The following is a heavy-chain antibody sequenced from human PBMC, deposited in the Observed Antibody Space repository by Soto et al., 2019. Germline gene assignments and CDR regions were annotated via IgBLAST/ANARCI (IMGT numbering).Heavy chain of an antibody. CDR3: AKDILPYYYDSSGYTWGFDY. CDR2: ISWNSLSI. V-gene: IGHV3-9*01. Sequence: GGSLRFPGAASGFTFDDYAMHWVRQAPGTGLEYVSGISWNSLSIAYADSVKGRFPISRDNAKNSLYLQMNSLRAEDTALYYCAKDILPYYYDSSGYTWGFDYWGPGTLVTVSS. D-gene: IGHD3-22*01. J-gene: IGHJ4*02. CDR1: GFTFDDYA.